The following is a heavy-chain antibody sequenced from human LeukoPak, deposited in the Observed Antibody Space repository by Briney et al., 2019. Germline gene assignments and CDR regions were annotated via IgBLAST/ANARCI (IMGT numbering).Heavy chain of an antibody. D-gene: IGHD6-13*01. Sequence: SETLSLTCTVSGGSISSGGYYWSWIRQPPGKGLEWIGYIYHSGSTYYNPSLKSRVTISVDTSKNQFSLKLSSVTAADTAVYYCARGWGLEQQLRAFDIWGQGTVVTVSS. J-gene: IGHJ3*02. CDR3: ARGWGLEQQLRAFDI. CDR2: IYHSGST. CDR1: GGSISSGGYY. V-gene: IGHV4-30-2*01.